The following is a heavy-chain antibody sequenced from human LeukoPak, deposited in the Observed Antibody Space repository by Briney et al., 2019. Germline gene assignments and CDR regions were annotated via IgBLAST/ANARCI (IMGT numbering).Heavy chain of an antibody. J-gene: IGHJ6*02. V-gene: IGHV3-23*01. CDR3: AKDHCSGGSCYFYYYYYGMDV. CDR1: GFTFSSYA. CDR2: ISGSGGST. Sequence: GRSLRLSCAASGFTFSSYAMSWVRQAPGKALEWVSAISGSGGSTYYADSVKGRFTISRGNSKNTLYLQMNSLRAEDTAVYYCAKDHCSGGSCYFYYYYYGMDVWGQGTTVTVSS. D-gene: IGHD2-15*01.